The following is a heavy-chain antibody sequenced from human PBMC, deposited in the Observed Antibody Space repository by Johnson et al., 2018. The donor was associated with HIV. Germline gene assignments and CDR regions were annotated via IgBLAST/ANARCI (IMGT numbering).Heavy chain of an antibody. V-gene: IGHV3-66*02. CDR2: IYSGGST. J-gene: IGHJ3*01. CDR3: TRGSFTDDAFDV. CDR1: GFTFNKYW. D-gene: IGHD1-26*01. Sequence: VQLVESGGGLVQPGGSLRVSCAASGFTFNKYWMNWVRQAPGKGLEWVSVIYSGGSTYYADSVKGRFTISRDTSKNMLYLQMNSLRPEDTAVYYCTRGSFTDDAFDVWGLGTMVTVSS.